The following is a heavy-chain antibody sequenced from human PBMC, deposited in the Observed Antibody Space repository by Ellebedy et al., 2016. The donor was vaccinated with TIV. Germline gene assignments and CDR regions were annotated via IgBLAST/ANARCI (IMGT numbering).Heavy chain of an antibody. CDR2: ISAYNGNT. Sequence: ASVKVSCXASGYTFTSYGISWVRQAPGQGLEWMGWISAYNGNTNYAQKLQGRVTMTTDTSTSTAYMELRSLRSDDTAVYYCARGTYYDFWSGRTRDSGFDPWGQGTLVTVSS. CDR1: GYTFTSYG. V-gene: IGHV1-18*01. D-gene: IGHD3-3*01. J-gene: IGHJ5*02. CDR3: ARGTYYDFWSGRTRDSGFDP.